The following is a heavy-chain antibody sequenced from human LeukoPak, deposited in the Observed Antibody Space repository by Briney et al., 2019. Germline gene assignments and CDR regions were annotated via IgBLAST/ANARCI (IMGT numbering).Heavy chain of an antibody. D-gene: IGHD5-24*01. V-gene: IGHV3-30*18. CDR3: AKAKRPMATTLNTDY. CDR1: GFTFSSYG. J-gene: IGHJ4*02. Sequence: PGRSLRLSCAASGFTFSSYGMHWVRQAPGKGLEWVAVISYDGSNKYYADSVKGRFTISRDNSKNTLYLQMNSLRAEDTAVYYCAKAKRPMATTLNTDYWGQGTLVTVSS. CDR2: ISYDGSNK.